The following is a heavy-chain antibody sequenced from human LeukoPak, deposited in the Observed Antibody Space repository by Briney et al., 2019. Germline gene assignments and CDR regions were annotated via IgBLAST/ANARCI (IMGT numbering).Heavy chain of an antibody. J-gene: IGHJ6*02. D-gene: IGHD2-2*01. CDR2: INAYNGNT. CDR3: ATAALEYQLLLADSYDLGMDV. Sequence: ASVKVSCKASGYTFTSYGISWVGQAPGQGREWMGWINAYNGNTNYAQKLQGRVTMTTDTSTSTVYMELRTLKSHDTPVYYSATAALEYQLLLADSYDLGMDVWGQGTTVTVSS. V-gene: IGHV1-18*01. CDR1: GYTFTSYG.